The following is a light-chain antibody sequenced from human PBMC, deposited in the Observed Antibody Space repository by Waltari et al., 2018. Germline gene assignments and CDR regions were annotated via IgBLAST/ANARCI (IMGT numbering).Light chain of an antibody. CDR2: KVS. CDR1: QTLRNW. J-gene: IGKJ2*03. V-gene: IGKV1-5*03. Sequence: IQMTQSPSTLSASVGDRVTITCRASQTLRNWLAWYQQKPGQAPKLLIYKVSNLQSGVPSRCSGSGSGTEFTLTISSLQPDDFATYYCQQCDTYPYSFGQGTKVEIK. CDR3: QQCDTYPYS.